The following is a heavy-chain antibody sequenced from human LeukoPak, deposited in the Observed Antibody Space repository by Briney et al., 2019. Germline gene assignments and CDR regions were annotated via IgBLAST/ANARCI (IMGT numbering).Heavy chain of an antibody. V-gene: IGHV3-48*01. CDR2: ISGSGNNV. J-gene: IGHJ4*02. CDR1: GSTLASYS. Sequence: GGSLRLSCSPSGSTLASYSMSWVRQAPGKGLQWVSFISGSGNNVLYADSVKGRFTISRDNAENSLYLQMDSLRVEDTAVYYCARDAVQADTPFYFDIWGQGALVTVSS. CDR3: ARDAVQADTPFYFDI. D-gene: IGHD2-15*01.